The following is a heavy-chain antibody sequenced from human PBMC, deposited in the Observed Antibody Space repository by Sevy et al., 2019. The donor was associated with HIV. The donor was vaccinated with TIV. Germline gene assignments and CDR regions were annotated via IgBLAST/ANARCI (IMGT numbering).Heavy chain of an antibody. V-gene: IGHV3-43*01. Sequence: GGSLRLSCAASGFTFDDYTMHWVRQAQGKGLEWVSLISWDGGSTYYADSVKGRFTISRDNSKNSLYLQMNSLRTEDTALYYCAKAVTGDPYFDYWGQGTLVTVSS. J-gene: IGHJ4*02. CDR1: GFTFDDYT. D-gene: IGHD7-27*01. CDR3: AKAVTGDPYFDY. CDR2: ISWDGGST.